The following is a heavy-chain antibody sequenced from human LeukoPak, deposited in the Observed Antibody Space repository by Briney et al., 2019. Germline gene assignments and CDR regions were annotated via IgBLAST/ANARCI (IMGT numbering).Heavy chain of an antibody. Sequence: SETLSLTCTVSGGSISSYYWSWIRQPPGKGLEWIGYIHYSGSTDYNPSLKSRVTVSVDTSKNQFSLKLSSVTAADTAVYYCARETRYSSGWYFDYWGQGTLITVSS. CDR2: IHYSGST. CDR3: ARETRYSSGWYFDY. D-gene: IGHD6-19*01. CDR1: GGSISSYY. V-gene: IGHV4-59*01. J-gene: IGHJ4*02.